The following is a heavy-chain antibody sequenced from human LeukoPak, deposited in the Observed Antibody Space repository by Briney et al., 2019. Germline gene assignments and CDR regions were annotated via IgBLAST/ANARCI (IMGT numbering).Heavy chain of an antibody. Sequence: SETLSLTCTVSGGSISSGYYWGWIRQPPGKGLEWIGSIYHSGSTYYNPSLKSRVTISVDTSKNQFSLKLSSVTAADTAVYYCARGWFGDLDYWGQGTLVTVSS. CDR2: IYHSGST. V-gene: IGHV4-38-2*02. D-gene: IGHD3-10*01. J-gene: IGHJ4*02. CDR3: ARGWFGDLDY. CDR1: GGSISSGYY.